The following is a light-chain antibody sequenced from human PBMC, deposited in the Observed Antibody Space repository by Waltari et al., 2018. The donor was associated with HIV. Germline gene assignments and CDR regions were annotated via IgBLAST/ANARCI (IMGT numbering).Light chain of an antibody. CDR3: QAWDSSTAT. Sequence: SYELTQPPSVSVSPGQTASITCSGDKLGDKYACWYQPKPGQSPVLVIYQDSKRPSGSPERFSGSNSGNTATLTISGTQAMDEADYYCQAWDSSTATFGGGTKLTVL. CDR1: KLGDKY. CDR2: QDS. J-gene: IGLJ3*02. V-gene: IGLV3-1*01.